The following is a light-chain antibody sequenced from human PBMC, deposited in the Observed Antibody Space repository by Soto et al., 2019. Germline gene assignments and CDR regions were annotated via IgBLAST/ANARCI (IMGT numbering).Light chain of an antibody. CDR2: VAS. J-gene: IGKJ1*01. CDR1: QSVSSSY. CDR3: QQYDTSPRT. V-gene: IGKV3-20*01. Sequence: EIVLTQSPATLSVSPGERATLSCRASQSVSSSYLAWYQQKPGQAPRLLIYVASTRATGIPDRFSGSGSGTDFTLTISRLEPEDFAVYYCQQYDTSPRTFGQGTKVDI.